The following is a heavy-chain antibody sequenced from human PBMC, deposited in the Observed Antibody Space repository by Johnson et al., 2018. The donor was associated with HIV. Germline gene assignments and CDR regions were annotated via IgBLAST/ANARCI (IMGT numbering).Heavy chain of an antibody. D-gene: IGHD2-15*01. CDR3: AIQRSGGKGGGAFDI. CDR1: GFTFDDYG. CDR2: INWNGGST. Sequence: VQLVESGGGVVRPGGSLRLSCAASGFTFDDYGMSWVRQAPGKGLEWVSGINWNGGSTGYADSVKGRFTISRDNSKNTLYLQINSLRAEDTAVYYCAIQRSGGKGGGAFDIWGQGTMVTVSS. J-gene: IGHJ3*02. V-gene: IGHV3-20*04.